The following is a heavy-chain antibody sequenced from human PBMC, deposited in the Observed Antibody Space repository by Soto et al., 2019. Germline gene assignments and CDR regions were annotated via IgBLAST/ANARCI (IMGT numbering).Heavy chain of an antibody. CDR1: GGSISRGDYY. Sequence: PSETLSLTCTVSGGSISRGDYYWSWIRQPPGKGLERIGYLYYSGSTYYNPSLKSRVTISVDTSKNQFSLKLSSVTAADTAVYYCARHRVYRSGSYYTPFDYWGQGTLVTVSS. V-gene: IGHV4-30-4*01. J-gene: IGHJ4*02. D-gene: IGHD3-10*01. CDR3: ARHRVYRSGSYYTPFDY. CDR2: LYYSGST.